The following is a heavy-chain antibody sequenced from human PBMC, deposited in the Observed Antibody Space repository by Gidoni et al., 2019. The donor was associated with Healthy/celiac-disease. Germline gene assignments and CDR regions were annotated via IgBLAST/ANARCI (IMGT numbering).Heavy chain of an antibody. CDR1: GFTLCDYY. D-gene: IGHD2-2*01. CDR3: AREYDCSSTSCYYYYYYGMDV. J-gene: IGHJ6*02. CDR2: ISSSSSYT. V-gene: IGHV3-11*06. Sequence: QVQLVESGGGWVKPGGSLRLSGAACGFTLCDYYISGTRQAPGKGLEWVSYISSSSSYTNHADSVKGRFTISRDNAKNSLYLQMNSPSAEDTAVYYCAREYDCSSTSCYYYYYYGMDVWGQGTTVTVSS.